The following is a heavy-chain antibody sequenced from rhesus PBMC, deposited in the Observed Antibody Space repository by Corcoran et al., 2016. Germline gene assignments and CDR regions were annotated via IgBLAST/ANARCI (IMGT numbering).Heavy chain of an antibody. J-gene: IGHJ4*01. D-gene: IGHD6-43*01. Sequence: QVQLQESGPAVVKPSETLYLTGAVSGGSISSDNRWNWVRESPGKGREWIGLSYGSGAAPVYTPSLKSRTAISRDPSKNHFSLNVASVPAADTAVYYCVRHFTSSHFDYWGRGVLVTVSS. CDR3: VRHFTSSHFDY. V-gene: IGHV4-93*02. CDR2: SYGSGAAP. CDR1: GGSISSDNR.